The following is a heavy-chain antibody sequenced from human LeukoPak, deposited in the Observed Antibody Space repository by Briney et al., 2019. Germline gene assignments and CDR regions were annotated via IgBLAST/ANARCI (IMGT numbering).Heavy chain of an antibody. CDR1: GGSISSGSYY. Sequence: SETLSLTCTVSGGSISSGSYYWSWIRQPAGKGLEWIGRIYTSGSTNYNPSLKSRVTISVDTSKNQFSLKLSSVTAADTAVYYCARGGYSSSRRGDANWFDPWGQGTLVTVSS. CDR2: IYTSGST. CDR3: ARGGYSSSRRGDANWFDP. V-gene: IGHV4-61*02. J-gene: IGHJ5*02. D-gene: IGHD6-13*01.